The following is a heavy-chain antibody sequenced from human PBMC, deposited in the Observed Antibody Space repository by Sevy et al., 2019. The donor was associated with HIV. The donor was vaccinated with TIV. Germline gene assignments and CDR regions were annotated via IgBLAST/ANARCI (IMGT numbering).Heavy chain of an antibody. CDR3: VKDRGIASAGTEFED. D-gene: IGHD6-13*01. V-gene: IGHV3-23*01. CDR2: ISKNVVTT. Sequence: GGSLRLSCAASGFIVSNYAISWVRQAPGKGLEYVSCISKNVVTTYYANSVKGRFTISRDNSKNTVYLQMNSLRAEDTAVYYGVKDRGIASAGTEFEDWGQGTLVTVSS. J-gene: IGHJ1*01. CDR1: GFIVSNYA.